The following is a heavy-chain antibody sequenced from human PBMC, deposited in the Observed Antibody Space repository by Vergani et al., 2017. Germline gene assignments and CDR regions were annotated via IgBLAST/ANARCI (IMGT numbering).Heavy chain of an antibody. D-gene: IGHD1-14*01. J-gene: IGHJ4*02. CDR3: ATGAGPFDI. CDR1: GAPISYWC. V-gene: IGHV4-4*07. Sequence: QVQMQESGPGLVKTSETLSLTCSASGAPISYWCWSWLRQPAGKGLEWIGRLCPSGSTNYKPSLKSRVTMSIDTSKKQFSLKLTSVTAAVTSVYYCATGAGPFDIWGQGTLVTVSS. CDR2: LCPSGST.